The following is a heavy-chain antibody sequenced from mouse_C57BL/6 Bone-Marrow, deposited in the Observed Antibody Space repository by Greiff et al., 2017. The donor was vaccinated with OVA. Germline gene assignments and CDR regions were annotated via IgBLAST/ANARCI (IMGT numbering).Heavy chain of an antibody. CDR3: ASHHYYGSSYFDY. J-gene: IGHJ2*01. CDR1: GYTFTSYW. V-gene: IGHV1-61*01. CDR2: IYPSDSET. D-gene: IGHD1-1*01. Sequence: VQLQQPGAELVRPGSSVKLSCKASGYTFTSYWMDWVKQRPGQGLEWIGNIYPSDSETHYNQKFKDKATLTVDKSSSTAYMQLSSLTSEDSAVYYCASHHYYGSSYFDYWGQGTTLTVSS.